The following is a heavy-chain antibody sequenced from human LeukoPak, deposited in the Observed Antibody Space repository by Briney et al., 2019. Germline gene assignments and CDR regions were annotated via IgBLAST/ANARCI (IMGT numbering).Heavy chain of an antibody. CDR1: GFTFGDYG. Sequence: GGSLRLSCTASGFTFGDYGMSWFRQAPGKGLEWVGFIRSEAHDTTPQYGASVQGRFTISKDESRRIAFLQMSSLKTEDTAVYYCSRAAGYDFILEYWGQGTLVTVSS. V-gene: IGHV3-49*03. D-gene: IGHD5-12*01. CDR3: SRAAGYDFILEY. J-gene: IGHJ4*02. CDR2: IRSEAHDTTP.